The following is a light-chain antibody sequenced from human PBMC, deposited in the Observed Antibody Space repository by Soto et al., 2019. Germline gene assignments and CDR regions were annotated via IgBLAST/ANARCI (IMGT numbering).Light chain of an antibody. CDR3: SSYAGTSSL. CDR1: GSDVGTSNF. Sequence: QSALTQPASVSGSPGQSIIISCTGTGSDVGTSNFVSWYQQLPGKAPKLMIFDVSNRPSGVSSRFSGSKSGNTASLTISGLQPEDEADYYCSSYAGTSSLFGGGTKVTVL. CDR2: DVS. V-gene: IGLV2-14*03. J-gene: IGLJ2*01.